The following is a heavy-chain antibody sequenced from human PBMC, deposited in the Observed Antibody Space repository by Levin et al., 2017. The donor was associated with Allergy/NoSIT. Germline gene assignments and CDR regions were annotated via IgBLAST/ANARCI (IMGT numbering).Heavy chain of an antibody. Sequence: GGSLRLSCAASGFTFSSYSMNWVRQAPGKGLEWVSYISSSSSTIYYADSVKGRFTISRDNAKNSLYLQMNSLRDEDTAVYYCAREPYSNHYNWFDPWGQGTLVTVSS. CDR3: AREPYSNHYNWFDP. D-gene: IGHD4-11*01. CDR1: GFTFSSYS. V-gene: IGHV3-48*02. CDR2: ISSSSSTI. J-gene: IGHJ5*02.